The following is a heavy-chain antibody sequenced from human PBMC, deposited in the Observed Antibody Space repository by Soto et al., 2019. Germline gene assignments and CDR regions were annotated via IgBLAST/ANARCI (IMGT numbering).Heavy chain of an antibody. V-gene: IGHV3-7*03. D-gene: IGHD2-2*01. Sequence: GSLRLSCAASGXTFSSYCISWVRQAPGKGLEWVANIKQDGSEKYYVDSVKCRFTISRDNAKNSLYLQMNSLRAEYTAVYYCERLIGYCSSTSCYGWFDPWGQGTLGTVS. J-gene: IGHJ5*02. CDR3: ERLIGYCSSTSCYGWFDP. CDR1: GXTFSSYC. CDR2: IKQDGSEK.